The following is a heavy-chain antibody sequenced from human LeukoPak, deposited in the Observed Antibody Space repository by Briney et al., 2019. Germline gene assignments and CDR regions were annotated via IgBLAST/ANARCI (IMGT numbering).Heavy chain of an antibody. J-gene: IGHJ4*02. CDR1: GFTFSSYG. CDR2: IWYDGSNK. Sequence: GGSLRPSCAASGFTFSSYGMHWVRQAPGKGLEWVAVIWYDGSNKYYADSVKGRFTISRDNSKNTLYLQMNSLRAEDTAVYYCAKGPRSSSWSDAGFDYWGQGTLVTVSS. D-gene: IGHD6-13*01. V-gene: IGHV3-33*06. CDR3: AKGPRSSSWSDAGFDY.